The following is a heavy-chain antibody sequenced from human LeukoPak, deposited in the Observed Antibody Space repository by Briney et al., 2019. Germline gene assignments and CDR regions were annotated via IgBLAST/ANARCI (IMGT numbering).Heavy chain of an antibody. CDR2: ISGSAGSA. V-gene: IGHV3-23*01. D-gene: IGHD3-22*01. Sequence: GGSLRLSCAASGFTFSSYAMSWVRQAPGKGLEWVSAISGSAGSAYYADSVKGRFTISRDNSKNTLYLQMNSLRAEDTAVYYCAKAAPSSGYPYWFDPWGQGTLVTVSS. CDR3: AKAAPSSGYPYWFDP. J-gene: IGHJ5*02. CDR1: GFTFSSYA.